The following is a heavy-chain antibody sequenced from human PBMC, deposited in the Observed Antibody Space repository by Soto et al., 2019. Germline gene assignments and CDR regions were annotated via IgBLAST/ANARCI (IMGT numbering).Heavy chain of an antibody. J-gene: IGHJ2*01. Sequence: QVHLQQWGAGLLKPSETLSLTCAVYGASFSGYYWTWLRQPPGKGLEWIGEVSHSGISKYNPSLNSRLTISLDTSKSQFSLELTSVTAGDTAVYYCARYGGTAIWYFDIWGRGTLVSVSS. CDR1: GASFSGYY. CDR3: ARYGGTAIWYFDI. CDR2: VSHSGIS. D-gene: IGHD2-15*01. V-gene: IGHV4-34*01.